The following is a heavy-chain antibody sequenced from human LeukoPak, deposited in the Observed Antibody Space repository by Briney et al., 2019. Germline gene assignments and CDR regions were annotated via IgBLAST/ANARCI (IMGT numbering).Heavy chain of an antibody. CDR2: INPNSGGT. CDR1: GYTFTSYG. J-gene: IGHJ6*02. D-gene: IGHD2-15*01. CDR3: ARDAYLVYCSGGSCYSHSDYYYGMDV. Sequence: ASVKVSCKASGYTFTSYGISWVRQAPGQGLEWMGWINPNSGGTNYAQKFQGWVTMTRDTSISTAYMELSRLRSDDTAVYYCARDAYLVYCSGGSCYSHSDYYYGMDVWGQGTTVSVSS. V-gene: IGHV1-2*04.